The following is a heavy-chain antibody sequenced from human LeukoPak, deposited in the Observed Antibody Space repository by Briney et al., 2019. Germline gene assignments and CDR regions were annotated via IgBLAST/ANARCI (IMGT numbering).Heavy chain of an antibody. CDR2: IKSKTDGGTT. J-gene: IGHJ6*03. D-gene: IGHD6-19*01. Sequence: GGSLRLSCAASGFTFSSYGMHWVRQAPGKGLEWVGRIKSKTDGGTTDYAAPVKGRFTISRDDSKNTLYLQMNSLKTEDTAVYYCTTVTYSSGSYYYYYMDVWGKGTTVTVSS. V-gene: IGHV3-15*01. CDR1: GFTFSSYG. CDR3: TTVTYSSGSYYYYYMDV.